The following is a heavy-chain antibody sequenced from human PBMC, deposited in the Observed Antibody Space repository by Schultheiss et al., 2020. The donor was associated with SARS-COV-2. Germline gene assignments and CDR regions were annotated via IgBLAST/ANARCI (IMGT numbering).Heavy chain of an antibody. Sequence: GESLKISCAASGFTFSDYAMHWVRQAPGKGLEWMTIISYDGSNKYYADSVKGRFTISRDNSKDTLYLQVNSLRAGDTAVYYCARDDTSYGYFNYWGQGTLVTVSS. D-gene: IGHD4-17*01. J-gene: IGHJ4*02. CDR2: ISYDGSNK. V-gene: IGHV3-30*07. CDR1: GFTFSDYA. CDR3: ARDDTSYGYFNY.